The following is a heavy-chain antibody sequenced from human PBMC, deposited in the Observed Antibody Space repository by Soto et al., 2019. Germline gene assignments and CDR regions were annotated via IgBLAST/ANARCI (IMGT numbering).Heavy chain of an antibody. Sequence: PGESLRLSCAASGFTFSNAWMSWVRQAPGKGLEWVGRIKSKTDGGTTDYAAPVKGRFTISRDDSKNTLYLQMNSLKTEDTAVYYCTTDSLYYYDSSGYQYYFDYWGQGTLVTVSS. CDR1: GFTFSNAW. CDR2: IKSKTDGGTT. CDR3: TTDSLYYYDSSGYQYYFDY. V-gene: IGHV3-15*01. D-gene: IGHD3-22*01. J-gene: IGHJ4*02.